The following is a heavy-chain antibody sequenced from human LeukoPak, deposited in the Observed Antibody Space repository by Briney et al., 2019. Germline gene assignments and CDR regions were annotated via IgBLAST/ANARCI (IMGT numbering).Heavy chain of an antibody. V-gene: IGHV4-59*08. CDR3: ARHIYPDVAPFDS. CDR1: GDSISNNH. D-gene: IGHD2-21*01. Sequence: SDTLSLTCTVSGDSISNNHWSLIRQPPGKGLEWIGYISYTGSTNYNPSLKSRLTISVDTSKNHFSLTLTSVTAADTALYYCARHIYPDVAPFDSWGQGTLVTVSS. CDR2: ISYTGST. J-gene: IGHJ4*02.